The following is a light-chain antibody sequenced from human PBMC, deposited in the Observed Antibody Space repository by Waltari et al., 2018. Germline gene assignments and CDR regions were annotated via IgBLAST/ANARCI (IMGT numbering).Light chain of an antibody. CDR1: QSVSSN. V-gene: IGKV3-15*01. Sequence: EIVMTQSPATLSVSPGERATLHCRASQSVSSNLAWYQQKPGQAPRLLFYGASTRATGIPARFSGGGSGTEFTLTISSMQSEDFAVYYCQQYNNWPKTFGQGTKVEIK. CDR2: GAS. CDR3: QQYNNWPKT. J-gene: IGKJ1*01.